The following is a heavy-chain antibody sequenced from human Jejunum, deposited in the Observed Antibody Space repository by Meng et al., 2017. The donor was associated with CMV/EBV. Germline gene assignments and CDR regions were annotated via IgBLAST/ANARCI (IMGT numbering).Heavy chain of an antibody. CDR2: IKKDGTEM. CDR3: VRDDYGDYDKWFGP. J-gene: IGHJ5*02. D-gene: IGHD4-17*01. V-gene: IGHV3-7*01. Sequence: SGFTIITYWMGWVRQAPGKEPEWVANIKKDGTEMYYADSVKGRFTISRDNTKNSLFLQMNSLTTDDTAVYYCVRDDYGDYDKWFGPWGQGTLVTVSS. CDR1: GFTIITYW.